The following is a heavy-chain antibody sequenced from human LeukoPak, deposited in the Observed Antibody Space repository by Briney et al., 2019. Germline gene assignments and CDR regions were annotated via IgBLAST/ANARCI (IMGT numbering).Heavy chain of an antibody. CDR2: ISSGSNRI. CDR3: ARNWGLDF. Sequence: GGSLRLSCATFGFTFSDYSLSWVRQAPGKGLEWISYISSGSNRIYYSESVKGRFSISRDNAENSVHLQMDSLRGDDTAVYYCARNWGLDFWGQGTLVSVFS. J-gene: IGHJ4*02. CDR1: GFTFSDYS. D-gene: IGHD3-16*01. V-gene: IGHV3-48*01.